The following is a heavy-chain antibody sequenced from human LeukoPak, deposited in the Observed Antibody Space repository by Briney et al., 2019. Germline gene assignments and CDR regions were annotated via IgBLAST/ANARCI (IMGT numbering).Heavy chain of an antibody. CDR2: ISGSGGST. CDR3: ARGAATGPTLGLDY. Sequence: GGSLRLSCAASGFTLRSYAKNWVRQAPGKGLEWVSVISGSGGSTNYAESVKGRFTISRDSSKSTLFLQMNSLRAEDTAVYYCARGAATGPTLGLDYWGQGTLVTVSS. CDR1: GFTLRSYA. V-gene: IGHV3-23*01. J-gene: IGHJ4*02. D-gene: IGHD6-13*01.